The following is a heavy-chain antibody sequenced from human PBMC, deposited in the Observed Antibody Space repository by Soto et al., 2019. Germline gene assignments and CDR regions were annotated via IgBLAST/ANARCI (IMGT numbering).Heavy chain of an antibody. CDR2: IYWDDDK. V-gene: IGHV2-5*02. CDR3: AHSPSRDRSGTTYYFDY. D-gene: IGHD3-22*01. J-gene: IGHJ4*02. CDR1: GFSLSTSGVG. Sequence: QITLKESGPTLVKPTQTLTLTCTFSGFSLSTSGVGVGWIRQPPGKALEWLALIYWDDDKRYSPSLKSRLTITKDTSKNQVVLTMTNMDPVDTATYYCAHSPSRDRSGTTYYFDYWGQGTLVTVSS.